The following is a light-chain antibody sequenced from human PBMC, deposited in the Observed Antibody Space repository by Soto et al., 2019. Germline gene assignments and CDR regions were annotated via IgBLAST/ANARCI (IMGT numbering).Light chain of an antibody. CDR2: EVY. Sequence: QSVLTQPASVSGSPGQSITISCTGTSSDVGFYNYVSWYQQQHPGKAPKLMIYEVYNRPSGVSIRFSGSKSGNTASLTISGLLAEDEADYFCSSYAHASTYGFGNGTMVTV. CDR3: SSYAHASTYG. CDR1: SSDVGFYNY. J-gene: IGLJ1*01. V-gene: IGLV2-14*01.